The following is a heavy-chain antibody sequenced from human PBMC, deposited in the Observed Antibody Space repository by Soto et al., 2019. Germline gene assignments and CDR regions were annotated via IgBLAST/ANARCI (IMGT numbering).Heavy chain of an antibody. J-gene: IGHJ3*01. Sequence: PGGSLRLSCSASGFTFSSYAMHWVRQAPGKGLEYVSAITNNGGSTYYPDSMNGRFTVFRDNSENTLYLQMSSLRAEDTAFYYCVKALSARYNSAKAFDVWGQGTMVTVSS. CDR1: GFTFSSYA. CDR3: VKALSARYNSAKAFDV. CDR2: ITNNGGST. V-gene: IGHV3-64D*06. D-gene: IGHD2-2*02.